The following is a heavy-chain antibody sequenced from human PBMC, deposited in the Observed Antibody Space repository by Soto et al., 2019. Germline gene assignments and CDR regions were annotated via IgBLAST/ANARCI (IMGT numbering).Heavy chain of an antibody. Sequence: SATLSLTCAVYGGSFSGYYWSWIRQPPGKGLEWIGEIYYSGSTNYNPSLKSRVTISVDTSKNLFSLKLSSVTAADTAVYYCARVVKWELSYYYYGMDVWGQGTTVTVSS. V-gene: IGHV4-34*01. CDR2: IYYSGST. D-gene: IGHD1-26*01. CDR1: GGSFSGYY. J-gene: IGHJ6*02. CDR3: ARVVKWELSYYYYGMDV.